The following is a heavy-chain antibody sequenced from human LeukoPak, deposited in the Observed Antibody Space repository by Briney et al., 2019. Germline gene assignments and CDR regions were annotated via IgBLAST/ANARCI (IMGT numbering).Heavy chain of an antibody. CDR1: GFTFSSYS. Sequence: GGSLRLSCAASGFTFSSYSMNWVRQAPGKGLEWVSSISSSSSYIYYADSVKGRFTIPRDNAKNSLYLQMNSLRAEDTAVYYCASSDIVVVPAAKGTYYYGMDVWGQGTTVTVSS. J-gene: IGHJ6*02. V-gene: IGHV3-21*01. CDR3: ASSDIVVVPAAKGTYYYGMDV. CDR2: ISSSSSYI. D-gene: IGHD2-2*01.